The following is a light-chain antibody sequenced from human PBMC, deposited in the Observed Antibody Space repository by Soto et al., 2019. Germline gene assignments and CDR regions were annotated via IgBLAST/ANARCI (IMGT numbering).Light chain of an antibody. Sequence: QSVLTQPPSVSGAPGQRVTISCTGSSSNIGAGYDGHWYQQLPGTAPKLLIYGNSNRPSEVPDRFSGSKSGTSASLAITGLQAEDEADYYCQSYDSSLHVVFGGGTKLTVL. CDR2: GNS. V-gene: IGLV1-40*01. J-gene: IGLJ2*01. CDR1: SSNIGAGYD. CDR3: QSYDSSLHVV.